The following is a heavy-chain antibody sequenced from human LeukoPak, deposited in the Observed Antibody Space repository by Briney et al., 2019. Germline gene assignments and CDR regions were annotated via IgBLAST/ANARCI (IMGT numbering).Heavy chain of an antibody. J-gene: IGHJ4*02. D-gene: IGHD2-15*01. CDR2: INPNRGGS. V-gene: IGHV1-2*02. CDR3: ARGDIVVVVAVTEYYFDY. CDR1: GYTFTDYY. Sequence: ASVKVSCKASGYTFTDYYMHWVRQAPGQGLEWMGWINPNRGGSNYAQKFQGRVTMTRDTSISTAYMELSGLRSDDTAVYYCARGDIVVVVAVTEYYFDYWGQGTPVTVSS.